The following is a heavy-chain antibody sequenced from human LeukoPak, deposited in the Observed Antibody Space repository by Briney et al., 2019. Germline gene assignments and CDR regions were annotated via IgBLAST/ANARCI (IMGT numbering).Heavy chain of an antibody. CDR3: ARDIYCGGDCYSGADY. D-gene: IGHD2-21*02. CDR1: GGSISSSNW. V-gene: IGHV4-4*02. Sequence: SETLSLTCAVSGGSISSSNWWSWVRQPPGKGLEWIGEIYHSGSTNYNPSLKSRVTISVDKSKNQFSLKLSSVTAADTAVYYCARDIYCGGDCYSGADYWGQGTLVTVSS. CDR2: IYHSGST. J-gene: IGHJ4*02.